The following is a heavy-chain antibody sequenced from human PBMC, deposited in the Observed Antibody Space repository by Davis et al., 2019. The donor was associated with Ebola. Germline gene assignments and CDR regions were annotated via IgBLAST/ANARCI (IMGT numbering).Heavy chain of an antibody. CDR1: GYTFTSYG. J-gene: IGHJ5*02. D-gene: IGHD6-6*01. Sequence: ASVKVSCKASGYTFTSYGISWVRQAPGQGLEWMGWISAYNGNTNYAQKFQGRVTITADESTSTAYMELSSLRSEDTAVYYCARESSSFGEYWFDPWGQGTLVTVSS. CDR3: ARESSSFGEYWFDP. V-gene: IGHV1-18*04. CDR2: ISAYNGNT.